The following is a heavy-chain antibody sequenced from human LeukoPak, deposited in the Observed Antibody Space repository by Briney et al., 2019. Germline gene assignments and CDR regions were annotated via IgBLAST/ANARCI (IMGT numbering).Heavy chain of an antibody. CDR1: GYTLTELS. J-gene: IGHJ3*02. V-gene: IGHV1-24*01. CDR2: FDPEDGET. Sequence: ALVKVSCKVSGYTLTELSMHWVRQAPGKGLEWMGGFDPEDGETIYAQKFQGRVTMTEDTSTDTAYMELSSLRSEDTAVYYCATYAPSSGSFPAQYAFDIWGQGTMVTVSS. CDR3: ATYAPSSGSFPAQYAFDI. D-gene: IGHD6-19*01.